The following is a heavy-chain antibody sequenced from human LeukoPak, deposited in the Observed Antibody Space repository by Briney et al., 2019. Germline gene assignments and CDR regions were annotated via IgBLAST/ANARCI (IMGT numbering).Heavy chain of an antibody. J-gene: IGHJ4*02. V-gene: IGHV3-23*01. Sequence: GGSLRLSCAASGFTFSSYAMSWVRQAPGKGLEWVSAISGSGGSTYYADSVKGRFTISRDNSKNTVNLQMSSLTAEDAAVYYCAKSGHRQQGYCSSSSCARDYWGQGTLVTVSS. CDR2: ISGSGGST. CDR1: GFTFSSYA. D-gene: IGHD2-2*01. CDR3: AKSGHRQQGYCSSSSCARDY.